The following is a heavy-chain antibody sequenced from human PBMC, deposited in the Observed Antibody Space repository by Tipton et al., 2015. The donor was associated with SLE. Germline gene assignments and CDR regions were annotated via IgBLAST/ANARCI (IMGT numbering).Heavy chain of an antibody. Sequence: SLRLSCAASGLTFSTYGMTWVRQAPGKGLEWISLITGNGLNTYYADSVKGRFAISRDNSKNTLHLQMNSLRAEDTAVYYCAKGSDFDIWGQGTLVTVPS. D-gene: IGHD3-10*01. CDR2: ITGNGLNT. CDR3: AKGSDFDI. CDR1: GLTFSTYG. J-gene: IGHJ4*02. V-gene: IGHV3-23*01.